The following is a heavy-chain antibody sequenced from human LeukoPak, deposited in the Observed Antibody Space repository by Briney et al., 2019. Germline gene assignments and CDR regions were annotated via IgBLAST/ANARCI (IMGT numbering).Heavy chain of an antibody. J-gene: IGHJ4*02. CDR1: GFTFSSYA. CDR2: ISGSGGST. Sequence: PGGSLRLSCAASGFTFSSYAMSWVRHAPGKGLEWVSAISGSGGSTYYADSVKGRFTISRDNSKNTLYLQMNSLRAEDTAVYYCAKPLFRGYSYGWVFWGQGTLVTVSS. V-gene: IGHV3-23*01. D-gene: IGHD5-18*01. CDR3: AKPLFRGYSYGWVF.